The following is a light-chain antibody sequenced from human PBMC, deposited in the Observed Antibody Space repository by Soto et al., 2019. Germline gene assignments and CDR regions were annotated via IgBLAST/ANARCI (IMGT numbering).Light chain of an antibody. CDR3: QQYGSSPWT. CDR1: QSASSRY. V-gene: IGKV3-20*01. Sequence: EIVLTQSPGTLSLSPGERATLSCRAGQSASSRYLAWYQQKPGQAPRLLIYGASSRATGIPARFSGSGSGTHFTLTISRLEPEDFAVYYCQQYGSSPWTFGQGTKVEIK. CDR2: GAS. J-gene: IGKJ1*01.